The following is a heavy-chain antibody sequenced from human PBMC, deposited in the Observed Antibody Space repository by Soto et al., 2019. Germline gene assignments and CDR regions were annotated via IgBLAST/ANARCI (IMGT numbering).Heavy chain of an antibody. V-gene: IGHV3-11*05. CDR2: ISSSSSYT. Sequence: QVQLVESGGGLVKPGGSLRLSCAASGFTFSDYYMSWIRQAPGKGLEWVSYISSSSSYTNYADSVKGRFTISRDNAKNSLYLQMNSLRAEYTAVYYCARDGQSAAGFWSYWGQGTLVTVSS. CDR3: ARDGQSAAGFWSY. CDR1: GFTFSDYY. J-gene: IGHJ4*02. D-gene: IGHD6-13*01.